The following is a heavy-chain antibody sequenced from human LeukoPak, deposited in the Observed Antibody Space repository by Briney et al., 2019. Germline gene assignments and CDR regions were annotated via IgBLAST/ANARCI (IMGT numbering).Heavy chain of an antibody. Sequence: PGGSLRLSCAASGFTFSSYDMSWVRQAPGKGLEWVSTIIGSGGNTYYADSVKGWFTISRDNSKDTLYLQMNSLRAEDTAVYYCAKDRGNRDYLFDYWGQGTLVTVSS. CDR2: IIGSGGNT. D-gene: IGHD4-17*01. CDR1: GFTFSSYD. J-gene: IGHJ4*02. CDR3: AKDRGNRDYLFDY. V-gene: IGHV3-23*01.